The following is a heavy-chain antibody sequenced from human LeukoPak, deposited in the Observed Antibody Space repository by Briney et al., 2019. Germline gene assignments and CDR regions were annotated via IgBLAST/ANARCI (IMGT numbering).Heavy chain of an antibody. Sequence: GASVKVSCKASGYTFTSYYIHWVRQAPGQGLEWVGIINPSGGSTTYGQKFQGRVTMTRDTSTRTVYMELSSLRSEDTAVYYCATDGITIFGVASTPLDYWGQGTLVTVSS. V-gene: IGHV1-46*01. D-gene: IGHD3-3*01. J-gene: IGHJ4*02. CDR2: INPSGGST. CDR3: ATDGITIFGVASTPLDY. CDR1: GYTFTSYY.